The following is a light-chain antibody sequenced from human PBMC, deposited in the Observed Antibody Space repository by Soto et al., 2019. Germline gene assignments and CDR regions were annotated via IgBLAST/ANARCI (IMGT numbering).Light chain of an antibody. CDR1: QPVSSNY. CDR2: GAS. Sequence: EIVLTQSPGTLSLSPWERATLSCRASQPVSSNYLAWYQQKPGQAPRLLIYGASSRATDIPDRFSGSGSGTDFTLTISRLEPEDFAVFYCQQYAVSPITFGQGTRLEIK. CDR3: QQYAVSPIT. V-gene: IGKV3-20*01. J-gene: IGKJ5*01.